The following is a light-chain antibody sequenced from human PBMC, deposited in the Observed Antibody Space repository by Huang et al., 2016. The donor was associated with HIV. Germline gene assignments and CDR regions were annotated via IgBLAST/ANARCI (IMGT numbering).Light chain of an antibody. CDR1: QDITND. CDR2: AAS. Sequence: AIQLTQSPSSLSASVGDRVTITCRASQDITNDLGWYQQKPGKAPKLLIYAASTLRSGGPARFSGSGSGTDFTLTISSLQPEDFATDFCLQDFNYPRTFGQGTRVEIK. J-gene: IGKJ1*01. V-gene: IGKV1-6*02. CDR3: LQDFNYPRT.